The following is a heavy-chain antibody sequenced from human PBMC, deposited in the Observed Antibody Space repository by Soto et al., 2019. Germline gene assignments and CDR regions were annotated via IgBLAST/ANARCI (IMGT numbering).Heavy chain of an antibody. CDR2: VTTSGDTV. CDR3: AKDMGQWVETFDY. Sequence: GGSLRLSCVASGFTFSRYNIHWVRQAPGKGLEWVAYVTTSGDTVFYADSVEGRFAISRDVATNSVHLQMHSLRVEDTAVYYCAKDMGQWVETFDYWGHGTLVTVSS. V-gene: IGHV3-48*01. D-gene: IGHD6-19*01. CDR1: GFTFSRYN. J-gene: IGHJ4*01.